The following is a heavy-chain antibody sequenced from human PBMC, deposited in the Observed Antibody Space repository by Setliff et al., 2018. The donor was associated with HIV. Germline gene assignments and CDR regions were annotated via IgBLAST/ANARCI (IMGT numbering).Heavy chain of an antibody. Sequence: PGESLKISCKGSGYGFSSYWIGWVRQMPGKGLEWMGIIYPGDSDIIYSPSFQGQVTISADKSISTAYLQWSSLKASDTAMYYCARSVVPAAMSHDAFDIWGQGTMVTVSS. J-gene: IGHJ3*02. D-gene: IGHD2-2*01. CDR2: IYPGDSDI. CDR3: ARSVVPAAMSHDAFDI. V-gene: IGHV5-51*01. CDR1: GYGFSSYW.